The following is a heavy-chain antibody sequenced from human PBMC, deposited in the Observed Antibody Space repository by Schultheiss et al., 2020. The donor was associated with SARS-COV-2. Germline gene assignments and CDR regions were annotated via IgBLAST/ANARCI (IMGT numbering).Heavy chain of an antibody. V-gene: IGHV3-30*18. CDR3: AKENSNYADY. Sequence: GGSLRLSCAASGFTFSSYGMHWVRQAPGKGLEWVAVISYDGSNKYYADSVKGRFTISRENAKNTLYLQMNSLRAEDTAVYYCAKENSNYADYWGQGTLVTVSS. D-gene: IGHD4-11*01. J-gene: IGHJ4*02. CDR2: ISYDGSNK. CDR1: GFTFSSYG.